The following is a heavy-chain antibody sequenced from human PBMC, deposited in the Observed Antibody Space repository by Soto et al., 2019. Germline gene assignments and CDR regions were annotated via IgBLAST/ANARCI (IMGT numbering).Heavy chain of an antibody. Sequence: SETLSLTCTVSGGSISSGGYYWSWIRQHPGKGLEWIGYIYYSGSTYYNPSLKSRVSISVDTSKNQFALNLISVTAEDTAMYYCVQTSCLSSDCLTIVQLWGQGTLVTVSS. V-gene: IGHV4-31*03. CDR2: IYYSGST. D-gene: IGHD2-21*01. J-gene: IGHJ4*02. CDR3: VQTSCLSSDCLTIVQL. CDR1: GGSISSGGYY.